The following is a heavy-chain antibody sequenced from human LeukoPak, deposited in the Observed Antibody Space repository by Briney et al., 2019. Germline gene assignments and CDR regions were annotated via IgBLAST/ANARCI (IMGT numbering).Heavy chain of an antibody. V-gene: IGHV3-11*05. CDR2: ISSSSSYT. Sequence: PGGSERLLYGSSRLIFSVYYMRCPTHAPGKALEGVSYISSSSSYTNYADCVKGRFTISRDNAKNSLYLQMNSLRAEDTAVYYCAKDQGSSGWYDYFDYWGQGTLVTVSS. CDR1: RLIFSVYY. CDR3: AKDQGSSGWYDYFDY. D-gene: IGHD6-19*01. J-gene: IGHJ4*02.